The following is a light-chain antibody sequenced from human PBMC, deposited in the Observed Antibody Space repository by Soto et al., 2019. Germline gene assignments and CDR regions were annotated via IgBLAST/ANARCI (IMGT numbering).Light chain of an antibody. J-gene: IGKJ1*01. Sequence: EIVMTQSPATLSVSPGERATLSCRASQSVSHNLAWYQKKPGQAPRLLIYGASTRATGIPARFSGSGSGTEFTLTISSRQSEDFAFYYCQQYNNWWTFGQGTRVDIK. CDR2: GAS. V-gene: IGKV3-15*01. CDR1: QSVSHN. CDR3: QQYNNWWT.